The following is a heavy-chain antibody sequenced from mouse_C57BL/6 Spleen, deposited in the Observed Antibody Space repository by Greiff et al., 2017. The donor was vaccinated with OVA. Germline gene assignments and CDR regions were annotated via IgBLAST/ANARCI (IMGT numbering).Heavy chain of an antibody. D-gene: IGHD2-4*01. CDR1: GFTFSSYA. Sequence: EVQLVESGGGLVKPGGSLKLSCAASGFTFSSYAMSWVRQTPEKRLEWVATISDGGSYTYYPDNVKGRFTISRDNAKNNLYLQMSHLKSEDTAMYYCARERDYDGGFAYWGQGTLVTVSA. CDR3: ARERDYDGGFAY. CDR2: ISDGGSYT. V-gene: IGHV5-4*01. J-gene: IGHJ3*01.